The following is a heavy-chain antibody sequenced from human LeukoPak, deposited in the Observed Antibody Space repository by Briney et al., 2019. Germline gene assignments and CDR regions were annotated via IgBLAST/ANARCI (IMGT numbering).Heavy chain of an antibody. V-gene: IGHV1-18*01. CDR1: GFTFTSYG. CDR2: ISAYNGNT. CDR3: ARNYDSSGWGPQNWFDP. D-gene: IGHD3-22*01. Sequence: GASVKVSCTASGFTFTSYGISWVRQAPGQGLESMGWISAYNGNTNYAQNLQGRVTITTDTSTSTAYMELRSLRSDDTAVYYCARNYDSSGWGPQNWFDPWGQGTLVTVSS. J-gene: IGHJ5*02.